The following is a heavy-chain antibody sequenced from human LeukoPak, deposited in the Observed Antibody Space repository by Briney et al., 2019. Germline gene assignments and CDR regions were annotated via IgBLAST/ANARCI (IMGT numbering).Heavy chain of an antibody. V-gene: IGHV4-59*10. J-gene: IGHJ6*02. Sequence: PSETLSLTCAVYGGSFSGYYWSWIRQPAGKGLEWIGRIYTSGSTNYNPSLQSRVTMSVDTSKNQFSLKLSSVTAADTAVYYCARDLIGSSWTPRDLDYGMDVWGQGTTVTVSS. CDR2: IYTSGST. CDR1: GGSFSGYY. CDR3: ARDLIGSSWTPRDLDYGMDV. D-gene: IGHD6-13*01.